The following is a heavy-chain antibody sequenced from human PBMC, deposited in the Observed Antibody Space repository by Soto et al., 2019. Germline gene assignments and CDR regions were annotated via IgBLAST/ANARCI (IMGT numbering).Heavy chain of an antibody. V-gene: IGHV3-43*02. CDR2: INADGSEI. J-gene: IGHJ4*02. CDR3: AKAKFYYDSSPYDS. D-gene: IGHD3-22*01. Sequence: VQMVESGGGVVHPGGSLRLSCAVSEFTFADYAVHWVRQSAGKGLEWVSFINADGSEIYYADSVRGRFTISRDNSKDSFYLQMNSLRLEDTAMYYCAKAKFYYDSSPYDSWGQGTLVTVSS. CDR1: EFTFADYA.